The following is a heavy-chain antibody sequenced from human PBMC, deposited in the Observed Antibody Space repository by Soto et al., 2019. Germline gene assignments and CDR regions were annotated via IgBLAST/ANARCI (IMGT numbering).Heavy chain of an antibody. D-gene: IGHD3-10*01. CDR3: ARGWFGEGEKYYYYTDV. V-gene: IGHV4-31*03. CDR2: IYYSGST. J-gene: IGHJ6*03. CDR1: GGSISSGGYY. Sequence: PSETLSLTCTVSGGSISSGGYYWSWIRQHPGKGLEWIGYIYYSGSTYYNPSLKSRVTISVDTSKNQFSLKLSSVTAADTAVYYCARGWFGEGEKYYYYTDVWGKGTTVTVSS.